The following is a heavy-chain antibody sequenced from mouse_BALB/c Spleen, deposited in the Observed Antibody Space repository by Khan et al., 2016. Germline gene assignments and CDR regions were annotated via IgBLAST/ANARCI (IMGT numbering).Heavy chain of an antibody. V-gene: IGHV2-6-7*01. J-gene: IGHJ3*01. CDR3: ASYDDYDEGIAY. CDR1: GFSFTGFS. Sequence: VQLQESGPGLVAPSQSLSLTCTVSGFSFTGFSVNWVRQPPGKGLEWLGLIWGDGSTDYNSALKSRLSFNTDDSKSQVFFKLNSLQTDDTAEYCCASYDDYDEGIAYWGQGTLVTVSA. CDR2: IWGDGST. D-gene: IGHD2-4*01.